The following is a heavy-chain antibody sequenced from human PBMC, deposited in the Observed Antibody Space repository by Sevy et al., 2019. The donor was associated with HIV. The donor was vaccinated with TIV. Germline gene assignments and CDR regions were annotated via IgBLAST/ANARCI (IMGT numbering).Heavy chain of an antibody. CDR3: ASDLSRSGYYSFDF. Sequence: SETLSLTYSVSGGSINSGDYYWTWLRQPAGRRLEWVGRISTTGNTNYNPSLKSRVTISLDMSKNQFSLDLNSVTASDTAVYFCASDLSRSGYYSFDFWGQGALVTVSS. CDR2: ISTTGNT. D-gene: IGHD5-12*01. CDR1: GGSINSGDYY. V-gene: IGHV4-61*02. J-gene: IGHJ4*02.